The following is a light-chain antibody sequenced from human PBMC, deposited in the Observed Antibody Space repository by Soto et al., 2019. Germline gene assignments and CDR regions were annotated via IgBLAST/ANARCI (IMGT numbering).Light chain of an antibody. CDR3: QQYNSYSPT. Sequence: DIQMTQSPSTLSASVGDRVTITCRASQSISVWLAWYQQTEGKAPNILIYKASRLESGVPSRFRGRGSETEFTLTISGLQPGDSETYYCQQYNSYSPTFGQGTKVDIK. CDR1: QSISVW. V-gene: IGKV1-5*03. CDR2: KAS. J-gene: IGKJ1*01.